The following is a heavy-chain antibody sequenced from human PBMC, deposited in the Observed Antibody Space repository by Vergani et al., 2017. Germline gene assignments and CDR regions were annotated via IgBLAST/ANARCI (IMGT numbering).Heavy chain of an antibody. CDR3: VTTGTKSDF. CDR1: GFTFSSSW. D-gene: IGHD1-1*01. CDR2: IKEDGTEK. V-gene: IGHV3-7*01. J-gene: IGHJ4*02. Sequence: EVQLVESGGGLVQPGGSLRLSCTASGFTFSSSWMSWVRQAPGKGLEWVANIKEDGTEKYYVDSVKGRFTISRDNAENSLFLQMNSLRGEDTAIYYCVTTGTKSDFCGQGTLVTVSS.